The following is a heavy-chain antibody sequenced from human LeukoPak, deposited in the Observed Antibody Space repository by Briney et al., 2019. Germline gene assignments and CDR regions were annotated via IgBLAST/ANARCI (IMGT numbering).Heavy chain of an antibody. CDR1: GGSISSYY. J-gene: IGHJ4*02. D-gene: IGHD2-2*01. CDR2: IYYSGST. V-gene: IGHV4-59*12. CDR3: ARGGRMWLVRIVVVPAEQGFDY. Sequence: SETLSLTCTVSGGSISSYYWSWIRQPPGKGLEWIGYIYYSGSTNYNPSLKSRVTISVDTSKNQFSLKLSSVTAADMAVYYCARGGRMWLVRIVVVPAEQGFDYWGQGTLVTVSS.